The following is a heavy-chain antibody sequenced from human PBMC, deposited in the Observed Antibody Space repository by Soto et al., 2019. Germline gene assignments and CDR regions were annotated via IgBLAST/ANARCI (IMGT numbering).Heavy chain of an antibody. CDR3: AKGDCSSTNCPIDY. V-gene: IGHV3-23*01. CDR1: GFTFSSYA. D-gene: IGHD2-2*01. Sequence: GGSLRLSCAASGFTFSSYAMNWVRQAPGQGLEWVSGFSGSGSITSYADFVKGRFTISRDNSKSTLYLQMNSLRAEDTAVYYCAKGDCSSTNCPIDYWGQGTLVTVSS. J-gene: IGHJ4*02. CDR2: FSGSGSIT.